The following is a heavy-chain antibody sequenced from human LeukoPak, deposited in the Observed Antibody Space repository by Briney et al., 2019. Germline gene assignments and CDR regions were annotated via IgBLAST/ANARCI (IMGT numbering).Heavy chain of an antibody. CDR3: ARESSGGYYFDVFDI. CDR2: ISSSGSTM. V-gene: IGHV3-48*03. Sequence: GGSLRLSCAASGFTFSSYEIHCVRQAPGKGLEWVSYISSSGSTMYYADSVKGRFTISRDNAKNSLYLQMNSLRAEDTAFYYCARESSGGYYFDVFDIWGQGTMVTVSS. J-gene: IGHJ3*02. D-gene: IGHD3-22*01. CDR1: GFTFSSYE.